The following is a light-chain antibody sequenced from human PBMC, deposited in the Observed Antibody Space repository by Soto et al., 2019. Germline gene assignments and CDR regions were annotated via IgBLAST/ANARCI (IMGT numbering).Light chain of an antibody. V-gene: IGKV4-1*01. CDR2: WAS. CDR1: QSVFSRFRNKNY. CDR3: QQYYTTPTWP. Sequence: MVMTQSPDSLTLSLGERATINCKSSQSVFSRFRNKNYLGWFQQKPGQTPRLLIYWASTRESGVSDRFSGSGSGTDFTLTIDSLQAEDVAVYYCQQYYTTPTWPFGQGTKVDIK. J-gene: IGKJ1*01.